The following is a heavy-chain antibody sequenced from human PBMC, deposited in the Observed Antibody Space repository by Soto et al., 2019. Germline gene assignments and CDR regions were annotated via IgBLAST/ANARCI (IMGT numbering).Heavy chain of an antibody. Sequence: QVQLVQSGAEVKKPGSSVKVSCKASGGTFSSYAISWVRQAPGQGLEWMGGIIPIVGSANYAQKFQGRVTITADESTSTAYMELSSLRSEDTAVYYCARSQGSSTSLEIYYYYYYGMDVLGQGTTVTVSS. J-gene: IGHJ6*02. CDR2: IIPIVGSA. V-gene: IGHV1-69*01. CDR1: GGTFSSYA. CDR3: ARSQGSSTSLEIYYYYYYGMDV. D-gene: IGHD2-2*01.